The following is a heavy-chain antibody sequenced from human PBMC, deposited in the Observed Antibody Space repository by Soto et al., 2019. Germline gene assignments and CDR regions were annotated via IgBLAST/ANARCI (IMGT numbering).Heavy chain of an antibody. V-gene: IGHV3-48*02. CDR3: ARDLYSYGPSGDY. Sequence: EGQLVESGGGLVQPGGSGSLSCAASGFTFSSYSMNWVRQAPGKGLEWVSYISSSSSTIYYADSVKGRFTISRDNAKNSLYLQMNSLRDEDTAVYYCARDLYSYGPSGDYWGQGTLVTVSS. J-gene: IGHJ4*02. CDR2: ISSSSSTI. D-gene: IGHD5-18*01. CDR1: GFTFSSYS.